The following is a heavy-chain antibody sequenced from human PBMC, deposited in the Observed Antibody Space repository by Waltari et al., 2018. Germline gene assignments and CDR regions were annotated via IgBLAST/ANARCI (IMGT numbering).Heavy chain of an antibody. V-gene: IGHV4-34*01. J-gene: IGHJ6*03. CDR2: INHNASP. CDR1: GGSFSGYY. Sequence: QVQLLQWGAGLLKPSETLSLTCAVYGGSFSGYYWSWLRQLPGKGLEWLGAINHNASPDYNPSLKSRATISIETSKNQFSLKLDSVTAADTGVYYCARGWLQVAPPYYYYMDVWDRGTAVTVSS. CDR3: ARGWLQVAPPYYYYMDV. D-gene: IGHD6-19*01.